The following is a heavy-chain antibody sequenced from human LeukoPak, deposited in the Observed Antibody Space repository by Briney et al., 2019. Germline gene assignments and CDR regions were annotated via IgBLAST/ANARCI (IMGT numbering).Heavy chain of an antibody. CDR3: ARAYCSSTSCFTYYFDD. CDR1: GGSIGSISSSSYY. D-gene: IGHD2-2*01. V-gene: IGHV4-39*01. J-gene: IGHJ4*02. CDR2: IYYSGGT. Sequence: PSETLSLTCTVSGGSIGSISSSSYYWGWIRQPPGKVLEWIGSIYYSGGTYYNPSLKSRVTISVDTSKNQFSLKLTSVTAADTAMYYCARAYCSSTSCFTYYFDDWGQGTLVTVSS.